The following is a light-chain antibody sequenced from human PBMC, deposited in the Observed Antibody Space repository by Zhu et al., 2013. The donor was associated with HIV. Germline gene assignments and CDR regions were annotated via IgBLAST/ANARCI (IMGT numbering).Light chain of an antibody. Sequence: PGERATLSCRSNQTINSDLAWYQQIPGQPPRLLIYGASNRATGIPARFSGSGSATDFTLTIYRLEPQDFAVYYCQQYGSSPLTFGGGTKV. CDR1: QTINSD. V-gene: IGKV3-20*01. CDR2: GAS. CDR3: QQYGSSPLT. J-gene: IGKJ4*01.